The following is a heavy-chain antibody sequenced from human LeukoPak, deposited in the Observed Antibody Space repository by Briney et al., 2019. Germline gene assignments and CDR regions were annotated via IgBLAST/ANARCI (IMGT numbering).Heavy chain of an antibody. Sequence: GGSLRLSCAASGFTFSSYAMSWVRQAPGKGLEWVSAISGSGGSTYYADSVKGRFTISRDNSRNTLYLQMNSLRAEDTAVYYCAKGTYGSGSYYNSWGQGTLVTVSS. D-gene: IGHD3-10*01. CDR3: AKGTYGSGSYYNS. CDR1: GFTFSSYA. V-gene: IGHV3-23*01. J-gene: IGHJ4*02. CDR2: ISGSGGST.